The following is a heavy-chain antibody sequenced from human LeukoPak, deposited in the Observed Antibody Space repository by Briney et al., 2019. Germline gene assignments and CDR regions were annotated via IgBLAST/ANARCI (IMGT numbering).Heavy chain of an antibody. D-gene: IGHD1-14*01. Sequence: PSETLSLTCTVSGGSIGSYYWGWIRQPPGKGLEYIAYIHYSGSTNYNPSLRSRVTTSVDTSKNQFSLKLSSVTAADTAVYYCARGTIGASYYYYMDVWGKGTTVTVSS. CDR3: ARGTIGASYYYYMDV. V-gene: IGHV4-59*01. CDR2: IHYSGST. J-gene: IGHJ6*03. CDR1: GGSIGSYY.